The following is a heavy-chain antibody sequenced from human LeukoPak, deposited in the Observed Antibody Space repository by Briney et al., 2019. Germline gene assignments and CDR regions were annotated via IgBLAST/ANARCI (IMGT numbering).Heavy chain of an antibody. D-gene: IGHD2-2*01. CDR2: IYYSGST. Sequence: PSETLSLTRTVSGVPISSYFWSWLRQPPGKGLEWIGYIYYSGSTNHNPPLKSRVTISVDTSKNQFSLKMSSVTAADTAVYYCARDLGYCSSTSCYHYYYYMDVWGKGTTVTVSS. V-gene: IGHV4-59*01. CDR1: GVPISSYF. J-gene: IGHJ6*03. CDR3: ARDLGYCSSTSCYHYYYYMDV.